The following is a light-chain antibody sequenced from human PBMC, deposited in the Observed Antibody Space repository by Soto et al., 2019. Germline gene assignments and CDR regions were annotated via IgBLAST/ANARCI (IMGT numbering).Light chain of an antibody. CDR2: QDD. CDR1: KLGDKY. J-gene: IGLJ2*01. Sequence: SYELTQPPSLSVSPGQTATITCSGDKLGDKYACWYQQKPGQSPVLVIFQDDKRPSGIPERFSGSNSGNTATLTISGTQTMDEADYYCQAWDSGTAVFGGGTQLTVL. V-gene: IGLV3-1*01. CDR3: QAWDSGTAV.